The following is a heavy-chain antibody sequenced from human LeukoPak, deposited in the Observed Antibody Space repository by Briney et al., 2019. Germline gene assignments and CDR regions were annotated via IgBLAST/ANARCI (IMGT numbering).Heavy chain of an antibody. Sequence: SETLSLTCTVSGGSISSSSYYWGWIRQPPGKGLEWIGSIYYSGSTYYNPSLKSRVTISVDTSKNQFSLKLSSVTAADTAVYYYARLPTMVRGWSLDYWGQGTLVTVSS. D-gene: IGHD3-10*01. CDR3: ARLPTMVRGWSLDY. CDR2: IYYSGST. J-gene: IGHJ4*02. CDR1: GGSISSSSYY. V-gene: IGHV4-39*07.